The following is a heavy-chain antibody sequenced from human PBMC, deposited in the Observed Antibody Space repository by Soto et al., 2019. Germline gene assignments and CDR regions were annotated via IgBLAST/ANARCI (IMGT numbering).Heavy chain of an antibody. CDR3: ARRYYDFWSGFSGYYYYGMDV. Sequence: QVQLVQSGAEVKKPGASVKVSCKASGYTFTSYDINWARQATGQGLEWMGWMNPNSGNTGYAQKFQGRVTMTRNTSISTAYMELSSLRSEDTAVYYCARRYYDFWSGFSGYYYYGMDVWGQGTTVTVSS. CDR1: GYTFTSYD. V-gene: IGHV1-8*01. J-gene: IGHJ6*02. D-gene: IGHD3-3*01. CDR2: MNPNSGNT.